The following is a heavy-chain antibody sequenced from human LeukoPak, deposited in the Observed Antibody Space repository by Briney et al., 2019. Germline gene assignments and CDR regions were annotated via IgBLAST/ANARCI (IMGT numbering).Heavy chain of an antibody. Sequence: GASVKVSCKASGYTFTSYYMHWVRQAPGQGLEWMGIINPSGGSTSYAQKFQGRVTMTRDTSISTAYMELSRLRSDDTAVYYCARDAPRGVSGIDYWGQGTLVTVSS. CDR1: GYTFTSYY. D-gene: IGHD1-14*01. CDR3: ARDAPRGVSGIDY. V-gene: IGHV1-46*01. CDR2: INPSGGST. J-gene: IGHJ4*02.